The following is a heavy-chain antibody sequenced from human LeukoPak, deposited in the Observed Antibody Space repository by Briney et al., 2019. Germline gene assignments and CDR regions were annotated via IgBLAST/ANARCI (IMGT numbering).Heavy chain of an antibody. CDR3: ARDPGYSRGGGLDY. CDR2: INSDGSST. CDR1: GFTFSSYW. J-gene: IGHJ4*02. Sequence: GGSLRLSCAASGFTFSSYWMHWVRQAPGKGLVWVSRINSDGSSTSYADSVKGRFTISRDNAKNTPYLQMNSLRAEDTAVYYCARDPGYSRGGGLDYWGQGTLVTVSS. V-gene: IGHV3-74*01. D-gene: IGHD6-13*01.